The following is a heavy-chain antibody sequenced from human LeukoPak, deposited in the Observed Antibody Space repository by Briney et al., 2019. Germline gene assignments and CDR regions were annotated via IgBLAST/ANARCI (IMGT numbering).Heavy chain of an antibody. CDR3: ARGGWTQPDYYYYMDV. CDR2: IIPIFGTA. CDR1: GGTFSSYA. Sequence: SVKVSCKASGGTFSSYAISWVRQAPGQGLEWMGGIIPIFGTANYAQKFQGRVTITADKSTSTAYMELSSLRSEDTAVYYCARGGWTQPDYYYYMDVWGKGTTVTVSS. D-gene: IGHD3/OR15-3a*01. J-gene: IGHJ6*03. V-gene: IGHV1-69*06.